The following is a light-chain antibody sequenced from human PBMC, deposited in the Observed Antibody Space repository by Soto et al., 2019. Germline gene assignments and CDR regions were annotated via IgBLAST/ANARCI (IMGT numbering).Light chain of an antibody. J-gene: IGKJ1*01. V-gene: IGKV4-1*01. CDR2: WAS. Sequence: DIVVTQSPESLAVSLGERATINCKSTQSVLLSSQNKNCITWYQQKPGQPPKVLIYWASTRNSGVPDRFSGSGSGTDFTLTISSLQAEDMAVSYCHQYCTIPLTVGQGTKVEIK. CDR3: HQYCTIPLT. CDR1: QSVLLSSQNKNC.